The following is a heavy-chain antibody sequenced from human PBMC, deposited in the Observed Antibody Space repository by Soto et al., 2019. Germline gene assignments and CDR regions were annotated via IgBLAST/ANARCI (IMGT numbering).Heavy chain of an antibody. CDR3: ARTSLVTNYFDY. Sequence: SETLSLTCTVSGGSISSGGYYWSWIRQHPGKGLEWIGYIYYSGSTYYNPSLKSRVTISVDTSKNQFSLKLSSVTAADTAVYYCARTSLVTNYFDYWGQGTLVTVSS. V-gene: IGHV4-31*03. CDR2: IYYSGST. CDR1: GGSISSGGYY. D-gene: IGHD2-15*01. J-gene: IGHJ4*02.